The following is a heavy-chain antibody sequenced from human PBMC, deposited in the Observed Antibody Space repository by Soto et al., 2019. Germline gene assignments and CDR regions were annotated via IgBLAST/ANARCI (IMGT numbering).Heavy chain of an antibody. CDR1: GFSFSTYG. J-gene: IGHJ6*02. CDR3: ARGMPTTRIHPYGMDV. V-gene: IGHV3-33*01. Sequence: QVQLVESGGGVVQPGRSLRLSCAASGFSFSTYGMHWVRQAPGKGLEWVAVIRYDGSSEYYADSVKGRFTISRDNSKNTLHLQMNSLRAEDTAVYYCARGMPTTRIHPYGMDVWGQGTTVTVSS. CDR2: IRYDGSSE. D-gene: IGHD2-2*01.